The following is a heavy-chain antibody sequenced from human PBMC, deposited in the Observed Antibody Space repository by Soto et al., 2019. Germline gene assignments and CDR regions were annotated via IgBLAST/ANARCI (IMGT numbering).Heavy chain of an antibody. J-gene: IGHJ4*02. V-gene: IGHV4-38-2*01. CDR1: GYSISSGYY. CDR3: ALRFLERGIDY. CDR2: IYHSGST. D-gene: IGHD3-3*01. Sequence: KSSETLSLTCAVSGYSISSGYYWGWIRQPPGKGLEWIGSIYHSGSTYYNPSLKSRVTISVDTSKNQFSLKLSSVTAADTAVYYCALRFLERGIDYWGQGTLVTVSS.